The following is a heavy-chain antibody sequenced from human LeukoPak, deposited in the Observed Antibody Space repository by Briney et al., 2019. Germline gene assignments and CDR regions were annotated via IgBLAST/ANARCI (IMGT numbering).Heavy chain of an antibody. D-gene: IGHD6-19*01. V-gene: IGHV3-64*01. Sequence: GGSLRLSCAASGFTFSSYAMHWVRQAPGKGLEYVSAISSNGGSTYYANSVKGRLTISRDNSKNTLYLQMGSLRAEDMAVYYCARVSSGGFDYWGQGTLVTVSS. J-gene: IGHJ4*02. CDR3: ARVSSGGFDY. CDR2: ISSNGGST. CDR1: GFTFSSYA.